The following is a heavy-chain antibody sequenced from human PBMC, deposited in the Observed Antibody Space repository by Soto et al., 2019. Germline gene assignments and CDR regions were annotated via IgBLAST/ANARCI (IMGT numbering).Heavy chain of an antibody. CDR3: ARGHRNPGFDY. V-gene: IGHV4-59*12. CDR1: GGSISSYY. J-gene: IGHJ4*02. D-gene: IGHD4-4*01. Sequence: SETLSLTCTVSGGSISSYYWTWIRQPPGKGLEWIGYIYYSGSTNYNPSLKSRVTISVDRSKNQFSLKLSSVTAADTAVYYCARGHRNPGFDYWGQGTLVTVSS. CDR2: IYYSGST.